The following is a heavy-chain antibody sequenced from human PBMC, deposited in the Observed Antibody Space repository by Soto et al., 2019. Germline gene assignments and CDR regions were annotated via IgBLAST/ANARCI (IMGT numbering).Heavy chain of an antibody. CDR3: ARDLQPGYCSGGSCYSISAFDI. D-gene: IGHD2-15*01. CDR1: GYTFTSYG. Sequence: ASVKVSCKASGYTFTSYGISWVRQAPGQGLEWMGWISAYNGNTNYAQKLQDRVTMTTDTSTSTAYMELRSLRSDDTAVYYCARDLQPGYCSGGSCYSISAFDIWGQGTIVTVSS. CDR2: ISAYNGNT. J-gene: IGHJ3*02. V-gene: IGHV1-18*01.